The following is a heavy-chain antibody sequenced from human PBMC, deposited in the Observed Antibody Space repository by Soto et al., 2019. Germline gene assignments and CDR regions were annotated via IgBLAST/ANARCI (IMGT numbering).Heavy chain of an antibody. D-gene: IGHD2-15*01. CDR2: IYYSGST. CDR1: GGSISSYY. J-gene: IGHJ5*02. CDR3: ARQIHLRDIEDNWFDP. Sequence: NPSETLSLTCTVSGGSISSYYWSWIRQPPGKGLEWIGYIYYSGSTNYNPSLKSRVTISVDTSKNQFSLKLSSVTAADTAVYYCARQIHLRDIEDNWFDPWGQGTLVTVSS. V-gene: IGHV4-59*08.